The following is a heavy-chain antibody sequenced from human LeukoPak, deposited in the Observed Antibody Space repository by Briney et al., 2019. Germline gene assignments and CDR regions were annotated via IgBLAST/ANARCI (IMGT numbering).Heavy chain of an antibody. Sequence: GASVKVSCKASGYTFTSYGISWVRQAPGQGLEWMGWINPNSGGTNYAQKFQGRVTMTRDTSISTAYMELSRLRSDDTAVYYCARDFSSSPDYWGQGTLVTVSS. J-gene: IGHJ4*02. CDR3: ARDFSSSPDY. D-gene: IGHD6-13*01. V-gene: IGHV1-2*02. CDR1: GYTFTSYG. CDR2: INPNSGGT.